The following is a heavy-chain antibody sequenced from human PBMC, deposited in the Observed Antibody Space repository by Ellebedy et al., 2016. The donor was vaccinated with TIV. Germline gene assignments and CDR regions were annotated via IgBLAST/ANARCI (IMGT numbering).Heavy chain of an antibody. D-gene: IGHD1-26*01. CDR3: ARHKSGSFRSAFDI. CDR2: IYPGDSNI. V-gene: IGHV5-51*01. CDR1: GYTFTNSW. Sequence: GESLKISCKGPGYTFTNSWIGWVRQMPGKGLEWMGNIYPGDSNIRYSPSSQGQVPISADKSISTAYLQWSSLKASDTAIYYCARHKSGSFRSAFDIWGQGTMVTVSS. J-gene: IGHJ3*02.